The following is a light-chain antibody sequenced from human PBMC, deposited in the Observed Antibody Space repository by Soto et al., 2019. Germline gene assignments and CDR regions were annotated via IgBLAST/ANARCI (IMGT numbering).Light chain of an antibody. CDR2: DDS. Sequence: SYELTQPPSVSVAPGQTATITCGGNNIGSKRVHWYQQKPGQAPVLVVYDDSDRPSGIPERFSGSNSGNTATLTISRVEAGDEADYYCQVWDAPTDHVVFGGRTQLTVL. CDR3: QVWDAPTDHVV. CDR1: NIGSKR. J-gene: IGLJ2*01. V-gene: IGLV3-21*02.